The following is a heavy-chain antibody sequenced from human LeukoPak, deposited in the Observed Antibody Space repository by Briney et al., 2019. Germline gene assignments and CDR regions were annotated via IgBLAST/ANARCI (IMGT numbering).Heavy chain of an antibody. Sequence: KPGGSLRLSCAASGFTFSSFGMTWVRQAPGKGLEWVSSISSSSSYIYYADSVKGRFTISRDNAKNSVYLQMNSLRAEDTAVYYCARAMYGSGSYYDAFDIWGQGTMVTVSS. J-gene: IGHJ3*02. CDR2: ISSSSSYI. V-gene: IGHV3-21*01. CDR3: ARAMYGSGSYYDAFDI. CDR1: GFTFSSFG. D-gene: IGHD3-10*01.